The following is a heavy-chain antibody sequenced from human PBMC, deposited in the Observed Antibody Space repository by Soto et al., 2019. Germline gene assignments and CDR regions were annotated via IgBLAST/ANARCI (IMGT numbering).Heavy chain of an antibody. D-gene: IGHD3-16*01. CDR1: GASITSSEW. V-gene: IGHV4-4*02. CDR3: ARDFKAPNDAWAFDY. CDR2: IYHGGTT. Sequence: QVQLQESGPGLVMPSGTLSLTCAVSGASITSSEWWNWVRQPPGRGLEWIGEIYHGGTTIYNPSLKSRVTISVDESKNHFNLKMTSVTVADTAVYYCARDFKAPNDAWAFDYWGQGTLVTVSS. J-gene: IGHJ4*02.